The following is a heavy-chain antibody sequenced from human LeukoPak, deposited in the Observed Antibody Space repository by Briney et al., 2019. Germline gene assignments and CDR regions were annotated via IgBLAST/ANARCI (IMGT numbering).Heavy chain of an antibody. Sequence: SETLSLICSFSGGFISSSSYYWGWIRQPPGKGLEWIGSIYYSGSTYYNPSLKSRVTISIDTSKNQFSLKLSSVTAADTAADTCAKQRPGYCSGGSCHSYAFDIWGQGTMVTVSS. D-gene: IGHD2-15*01. CDR3: AKQRPGYCSGGSCHSYAFDI. CDR2: IYYSGST. CDR1: GGFISSSSYY. J-gene: IGHJ3*02. V-gene: IGHV4-39*01.